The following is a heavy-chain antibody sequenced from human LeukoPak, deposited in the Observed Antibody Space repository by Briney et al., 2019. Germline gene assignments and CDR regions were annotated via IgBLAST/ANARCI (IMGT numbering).Heavy chain of an antibody. V-gene: IGHV3-30*02. J-gene: IGHJ6*03. CDR2: IWYDGSNG. Sequence: GGSLSLSCAASGFTFNTNGMNWVRQAPGKGLEWVSFIWYDGSNGHYPESVKGRFTISRDNSRNMVYLQMNSLRPEDSAVYYCVKDMGKMYMSAMGLWGKGTTVTVSS. D-gene: IGHD7-27*01. CDR3: VKDMGKMYMSAMGL. CDR1: GFTFNTNG.